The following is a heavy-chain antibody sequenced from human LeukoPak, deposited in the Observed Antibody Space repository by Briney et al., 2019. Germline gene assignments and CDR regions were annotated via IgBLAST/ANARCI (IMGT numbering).Heavy chain of an antibody. J-gene: IGHJ4*02. D-gene: IGHD3-10*01. CDR2: MNPKRGNT. V-gene: IGHV1-8*02. CDR1: GCTFTSYG. Sequence: GSVTVSCTASGCTFTSYGISSLGQAPGHGGEWWGWMNPKRGNTGYAQKLQGRVTMTRNTSISTDYMELSSLRSEATAVYDCARGTGFGELLSDYWGQGTLVTVSS. CDR3: ARGTGFGELLSDY.